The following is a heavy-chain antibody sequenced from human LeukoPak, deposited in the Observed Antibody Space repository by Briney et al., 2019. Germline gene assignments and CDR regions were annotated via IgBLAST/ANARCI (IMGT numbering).Heavy chain of an antibody. D-gene: IGHD4-17*01. J-gene: IGHJ4*02. CDR3: ARYPGASGDSYYFDY. V-gene: IGHV4-59*02. Sequence: SETLSFICTVSGGSVTTYHWSWIRQPPGKGLEWIGNIYNSGSINYNHSLNSRVTISLDTSKNEFSLKLRSVTAADTAVYYCARYPGASGDSYYFDYWGQGTRVTVSS. CDR2: IYNSGSI. CDR1: GGSVTTYH.